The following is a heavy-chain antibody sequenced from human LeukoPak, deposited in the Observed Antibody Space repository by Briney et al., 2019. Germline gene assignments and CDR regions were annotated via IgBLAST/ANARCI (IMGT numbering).Heavy chain of an antibody. V-gene: IGHV3-30*02. CDR1: GFVFSDYG. CDR3: ARASGGGYHPEGPKY. CDR2: VRYDGSYD. J-gene: IGHJ4*02. D-gene: IGHD2-8*02. Sequence: PGGSLRLSCAASGFVFSDYGMHWVRQAPGKGLEWVAFVRYDGSYDYYADSVKGRFTLSRDNSKNTLYLQMNSLRAEDTALYSCARASGGGYHPEGPKYWGLGTLVTVSS.